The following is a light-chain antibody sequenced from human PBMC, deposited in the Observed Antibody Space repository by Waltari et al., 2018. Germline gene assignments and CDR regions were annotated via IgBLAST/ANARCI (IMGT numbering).Light chain of an antibody. CDR2: DVS. V-gene: IGKV3-11*01. CDR3: QQRNKWPLT. Sequence: DIVLTQSPATLSLSPGERATLSCRASPRVANFLALYQQKPGQAPRLLISDVSNRATDIPARFSGSGFATDFTLTISDVEPEDIAVYYCQQRNKWPLTFGGGTKVEIK. J-gene: IGKJ4*01. CDR1: PRVANF.